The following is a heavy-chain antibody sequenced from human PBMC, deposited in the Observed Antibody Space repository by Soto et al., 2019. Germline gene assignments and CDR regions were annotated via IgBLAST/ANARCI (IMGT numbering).Heavy chain of an antibody. CDR1: GGSISNYY. D-gene: IGHD1-1*01. J-gene: IGHJ4*02. CDR3: TRGPRSTSTGTGAF. CDR2: IYDSGST. V-gene: IGHV4-59*01. Sequence: SETLSLTCTVSGGSISNYYWSWIRQPPGKELEWIGHIYDSGSTNYNPSLKSRVTISVDTSKNQFSLKLTSMTAADTAVYYCTRGPRSTSTGTGAFWGQGTLVTVSS.